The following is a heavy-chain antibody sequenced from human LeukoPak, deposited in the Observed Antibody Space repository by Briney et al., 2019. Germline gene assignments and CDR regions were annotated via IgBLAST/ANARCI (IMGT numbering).Heavy chain of an antibody. J-gene: IGHJ3*02. Sequence: PGGSLRLSCAASGFTFSSYWMSWVRQAPGKGLEWVSYISDTGTVIYYADSVKGRFTISRDNADNSLFLQMNSLRVEDTALYYCARAYGSGSYGDAFDIWGQGTMVTVSS. V-gene: IGHV3-48*04. CDR1: GFTFSSYW. CDR3: ARAYGSGSYGDAFDI. D-gene: IGHD3-10*01. CDR2: ISDTGTVI.